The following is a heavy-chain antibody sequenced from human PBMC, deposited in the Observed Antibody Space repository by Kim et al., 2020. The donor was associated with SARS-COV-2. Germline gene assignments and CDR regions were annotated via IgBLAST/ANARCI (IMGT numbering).Heavy chain of an antibody. V-gene: IGHV4-34*01. J-gene: IGHJ3*02. Sequence: SETLSLTCAVHGGSFSAFYWTWIRQSPGTGLEWIGEINHIRSTNYNPSLKSRVTMSVDTSKNQVSLNLRSVTAADTAVYFCAISDGSGDGVFDMWGQGTMAIVSS. CDR2: INHIRST. D-gene: IGHD3-10*01. CDR3: AISDGSGDGVFDM. CDR1: GGSFSAFY.